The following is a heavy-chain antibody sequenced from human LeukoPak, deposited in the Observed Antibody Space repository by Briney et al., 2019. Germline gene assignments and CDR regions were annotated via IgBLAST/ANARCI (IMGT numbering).Heavy chain of an antibody. CDR3: ARDWELGY. CDR1: RYTFTTYY. V-gene: IGHV1-46*01. D-gene: IGHD1-26*01. J-gene: IGHJ4*02. CDR2: ITPSGDSI. Sequence: GASVKVSCKASRYTFTTYYMHWVRQAPGQGLEWMGVITPSGDSITSAQKFQDRVTMTRDTSTSTVYMELSSLTSDDTAVYYCARDWELGYWGQGTLVTVSS.